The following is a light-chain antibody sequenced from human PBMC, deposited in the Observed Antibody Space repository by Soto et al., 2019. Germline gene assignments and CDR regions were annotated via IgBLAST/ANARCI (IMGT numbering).Light chain of an antibody. Sequence: PGERVTLSCRASQSVSSSYLTWYQQKPGQAPRLLIYGASTRATSIPARFSGRGSGTDFTLTISSLQPEDFAVYYCQQDYNLLTFGGGAKVEIK. J-gene: IGKJ4*01. CDR1: QSVSSSY. V-gene: IGKV3D-7*01. CDR3: QQDYNLLT. CDR2: GAS.